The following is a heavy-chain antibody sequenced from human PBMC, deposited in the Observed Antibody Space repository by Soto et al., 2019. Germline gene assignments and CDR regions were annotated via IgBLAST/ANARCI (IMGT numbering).Heavy chain of an antibody. CDR1: GFTFSNYI. Sequence: TGGSLRLSCAASGFTFSNYIMHWVRQAPGKGLEWVAFISYDGSNNNYADSMKGRFTISRDNSKNTLYLQLSSLRPEDTAVYYCAGGDNYYALGVWGQGTTVTVSS. CDR3: AGGDNYYALGV. J-gene: IGHJ6*02. V-gene: IGHV3-30*04. D-gene: IGHD2-15*01. CDR2: ISYDGSNN.